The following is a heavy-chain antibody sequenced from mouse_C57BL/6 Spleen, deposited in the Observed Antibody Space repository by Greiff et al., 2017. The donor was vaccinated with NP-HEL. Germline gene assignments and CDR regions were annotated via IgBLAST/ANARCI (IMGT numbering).Heavy chain of an antibody. Sequence: EVKLMESGGGLVQPGGSLSLSCAASGFTFTDYYMSWVRQPPGKALEWLGFIRNKANGYTTEYSASVKGRFTISRDNSQSILYLQMNALRAEDSATYYCARDYGYLDYWGQGTTLTVSS. CDR1: GFTFTDYY. D-gene: IGHD1-1*02. CDR3: ARDYGYLDY. CDR2: IRNKANGYTT. V-gene: IGHV7-3*01. J-gene: IGHJ2*01.